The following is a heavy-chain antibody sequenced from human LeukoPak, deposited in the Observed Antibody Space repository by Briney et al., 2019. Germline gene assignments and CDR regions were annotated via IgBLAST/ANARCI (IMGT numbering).Heavy chain of an antibody. CDR2: IRYDGSNT. D-gene: IGHD3-10*01. Sequence: PGGSLRFSCAAFGFTFSSYGMLWVRQAPGKGLEWVAFIRYDGSNTYYADSVKGRFTISRDNSKNTLYLQMNSLRAEDTAVYYCAKRYYGSGRHSFDYWGQGTLVTVSS. V-gene: IGHV3-30*02. CDR1: GFTFSSYG. CDR3: AKRYYGSGRHSFDY. J-gene: IGHJ4*02.